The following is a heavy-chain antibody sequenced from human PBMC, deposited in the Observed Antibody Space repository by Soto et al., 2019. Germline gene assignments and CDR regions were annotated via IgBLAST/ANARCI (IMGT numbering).Heavy chain of an antibody. CDR1: GFTVSSNY. Sequence: EVQLVESGGGLVQPGGSLRLSCAASGFTVSSNYMSWVRQAPGKGLEWVSVIYSGGSTYYADSVQGRFTISRHNSKNTLYLQMNSLRAEDTAVYYCARSPSRSSGWREYFQHWGQGTLVTVSS. CDR2: IYSGGST. D-gene: IGHD6-19*01. CDR3: ARSPSRSSGWREYFQH. V-gene: IGHV3-53*04. J-gene: IGHJ1*01.